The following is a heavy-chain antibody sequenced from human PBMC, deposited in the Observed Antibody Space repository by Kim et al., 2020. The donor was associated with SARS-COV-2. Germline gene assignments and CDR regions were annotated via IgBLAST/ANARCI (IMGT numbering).Heavy chain of an antibody. CDR3: AAHIPSGNKHFDS. Sequence: NYEQKFQDRVKITADASTSTVYLELASLRSDDTAVYYCAAHIPSGNKHFDSWGQGTLVTVSS. V-gene: IGHV1-69*01. D-gene: IGHD2-21*01. J-gene: IGHJ4*02.